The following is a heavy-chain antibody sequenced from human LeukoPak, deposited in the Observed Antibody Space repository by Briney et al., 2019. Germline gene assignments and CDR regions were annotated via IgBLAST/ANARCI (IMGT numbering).Heavy chain of an antibody. CDR1: GFTFSSYS. CDR3: ARDNKRVAGLPFDY. D-gene: IGHD6-19*01. J-gene: IGHJ4*02. CDR2: ISSSSSYI. Sequence: PGGSLRLSCAASGFTFSSYSMNWVRQAPGRGLEWVSSISSSSSYIYYADSVKGRFTISRDNAKNSLYLQMNSLRAEDTAVYYCARDNKRVAGLPFDYWGQGTLVTVSS. V-gene: IGHV3-21*01.